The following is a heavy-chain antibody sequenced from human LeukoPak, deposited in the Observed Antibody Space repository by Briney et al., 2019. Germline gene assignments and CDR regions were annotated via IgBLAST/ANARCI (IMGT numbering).Heavy chain of an antibody. CDR2: IRSKANSYST. J-gene: IGHJ5*02. CDR1: GFAFSASA. D-gene: IGHD3-22*01. V-gene: IGHV3-73*01. CDR3: SPLYYSDSSGYYPGGS. Sequence: GGSLRLAWAASGFAFSASAMHWVRQAAGKGLEWVGRIRSKANSYSTAYAASVKGWFTISRDDSKNTAYLQMNSLKTEDTAVYYCSPLYYSDSSGYYPGGSWGQGTLVTVSS.